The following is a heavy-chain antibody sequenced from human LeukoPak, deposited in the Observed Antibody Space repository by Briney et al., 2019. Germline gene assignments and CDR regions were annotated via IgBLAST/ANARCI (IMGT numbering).Heavy chain of an antibody. CDR1: GGSISSGGYY. Sequence: SETLSLTCTVSGGSISSGGYYWSWIRQPPGKGLEWIGYIYYSGSTYYNPSLKSRVTISVDRSKNQFSLKLSSVTAADTAVYYCARSGYGSGSYGAFDYWGQGTLVTVSS. J-gene: IGHJ4*02. CDR2: IYYSGST. CDR3: ARSGYGSGSYGAFDY. D-gene: IGHD3-10*01. V-gene: IGHV4-30-2*01.